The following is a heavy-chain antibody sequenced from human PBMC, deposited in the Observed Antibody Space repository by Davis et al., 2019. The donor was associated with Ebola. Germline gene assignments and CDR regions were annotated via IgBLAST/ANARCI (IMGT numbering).Heavy chain of an antibody. CDR3: ARLGGIAVADWFDP. CDR1: GYTFTSYG. CDR2: ISAYNGNT. Sequence: AASVKVSCKASGYTFTSYGISWVRQAPGQGLEWMGWISAYNGNTNYAQKLQGRVTMTTDTSTSTAYMELRSLRSDDTAVYYCARLGGIAVADWFDPWGQGTLVTVSS. J-gene: IGHJ5*02. V-gene: IGHV1-18*01. D-gene: IGHD6-19*01.